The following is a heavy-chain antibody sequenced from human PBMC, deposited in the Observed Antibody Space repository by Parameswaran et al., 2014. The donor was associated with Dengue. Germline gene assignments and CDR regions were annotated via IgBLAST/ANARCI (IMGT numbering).Heavy chain of an antibody. V-gene: IGHV1-18*01. J-gene: IGHJ4*02. CDR2: IDAYNGNI. D-gene: IGHD1-7*01. Sequence: WVRQTPGQGLEWMGWIDAYNGNINYAQKVQGRVTLTTDRSTSTAYMELRSLRSDDTAVYYCARDPEGTTDFDYWGQGTLVTVSS. CDR3: ARDPEGTTDFDY.